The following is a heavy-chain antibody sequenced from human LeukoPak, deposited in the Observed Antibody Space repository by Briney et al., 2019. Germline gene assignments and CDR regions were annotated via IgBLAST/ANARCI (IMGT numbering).Heavy chain of an antibody. CDR2: ISSSSSYI. CDR3: ARDRDYYYYMDV. D-gene: IGHD3-10*01. Sequence: PGGSLGLSCAASGFTFSSYSMNWVRQAPGKGLEWVSSISSSSSYIYYADSVKGRFTISRDNAKNSLYLQMNSLRAEDTAVYYCARDRDYYYYMDVWGKGTTVTVSS. CDR1: GFTFSSYS. V-gene: IGHV3-21*01. J-gene: IGHJ6*03.